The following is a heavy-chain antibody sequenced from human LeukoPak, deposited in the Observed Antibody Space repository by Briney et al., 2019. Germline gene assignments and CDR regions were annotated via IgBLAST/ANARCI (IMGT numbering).Heavy chain of an antibody. CDR1: GGSISSSSYY. J-gene: IGHJ4*02. CDR2: IYYSGNT. Sequence: PSETLSLTCTVSGGSISSSSYYWGWIRQPPEKGLEWIGSIYYSGNTYYNPSLKSRVTISIDTSKNQFSLSLNSVTAADTAVYYCARHATVTSFTFAYWGQGTLLTVSS. D-gene: IGHD4-17*01. CDR3: ARHATVTSFTFAY. V-gene: IGHV4-39*01.